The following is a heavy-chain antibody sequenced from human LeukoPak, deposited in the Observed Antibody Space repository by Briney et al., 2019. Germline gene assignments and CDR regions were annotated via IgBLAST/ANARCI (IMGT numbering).Heavy chain of an antibody. CDR2: IYHSGST. J-gene: IGHJ5*02. CDR3: AKSGGYCSSTSCYGLHDWFDP. D-gene: IGHD2-2*01. Sequence: SETLSLTCTVSGYSISSGYYWGWIRQPPGKGLEWIGSIYHSGSTYYNPSLKGRVTISVDTSKNQLSLKLSSVTAADTAVYYCAKSGGYCSSTSCYGLHDWFDPWGQGTLVTVSS. CDR1: GYSISSGYY. V-gene: IGHV4-38-2*02.